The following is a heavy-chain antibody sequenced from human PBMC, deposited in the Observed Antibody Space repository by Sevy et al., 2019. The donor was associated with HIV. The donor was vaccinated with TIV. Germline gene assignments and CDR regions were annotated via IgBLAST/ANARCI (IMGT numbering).Heavy chain of an antibody. J-gene: IGHJ4*02. D-gene: IGHD2-2*01. CDR1: GGSISGYY. CDR3: ARVPCSSTSCYGYYFDY. CDR2: IYYSGST. V-gene: IGHV4-59*01. Sequence: SETLSLTCTVSGGSISGYYWSWIRQPPGKGLEWIGYIYYSGSTDYNPSLKSRVTISVDTSKNQFSLKLSAVTAADTAVYYCARVPCSSTSCYGYYFDYWGQGTLVTVSS.